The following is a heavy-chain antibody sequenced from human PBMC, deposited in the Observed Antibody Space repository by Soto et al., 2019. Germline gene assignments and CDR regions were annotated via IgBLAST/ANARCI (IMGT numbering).Heavy chain of an antibody. CDR1: GFTFSSYS. CDR2: ISSSSSTI. J-gene: IGHJ4*02. CDR3: ARDLNYGLCDY. D-gene: IGHD4-17*01. Sequence: EVQLVESGGGLVQPGGSLRLSCAASGFTFSSYSMNWVRQAPGKGLEWVSYISSSSSTIYYADSVKGRFTISRDNAKNPLYLQMNSLSAEDTAVYYCARDLNYGLCDYRGEGTLVTVSS. V-gene: IGHV3-48*01.